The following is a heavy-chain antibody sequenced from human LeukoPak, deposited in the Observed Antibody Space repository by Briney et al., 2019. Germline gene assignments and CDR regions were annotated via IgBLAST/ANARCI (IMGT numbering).Heavy chain of an antibody. J-gene: IGHJ4*02. CDR1: GGSFSGYY. D-gene: IGHD3-10*01. CDR3: ARTYYYGSGSYGR. Sequence: SETLSLTCAVYGGSFSGYYWSWIRQPPGKGLEWMGEINHSGSTNYNPSLKSRVTISVDTSKNQFSLKLSSVTAADTAVYYCARTYYYGSGSYGRWGQGTLVTVSS. V-gene: IGHV4-34*01. CDR2: INHSGST.